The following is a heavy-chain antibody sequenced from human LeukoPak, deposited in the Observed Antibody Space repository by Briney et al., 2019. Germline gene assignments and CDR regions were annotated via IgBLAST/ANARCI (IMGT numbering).Heavy chain of an antibody. CDR2: IKQDGSEK. Sequence: GGSLRLSCAASGFNFNIYWMSWVRQAPGKGLEWVANIKQDGSEKNYVDSVKGRFTISRDNAKNSLYLQMNSLRAEDTAVYYCASGLELDYWGQGTLVTVSS. CDR3: ASGLELDY. J-gene: IGHJ4*02. V-gene: IGHV3-7*03. CDR1: GFNFNIYW.